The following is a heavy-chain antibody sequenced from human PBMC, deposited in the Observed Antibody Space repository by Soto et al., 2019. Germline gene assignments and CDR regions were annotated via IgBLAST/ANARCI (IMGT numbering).Heavy chain of an antibody. Sequence: GGSLRLSCAASGFTFSSYGMLWVRQAPGKGLEWVAVIWYDGSNKYYADSVKGRFTISRDNSKNTLYLQMNSLRAEDTAVYYSASSVPYRRSGEEYLQHWGQGTLVTVGS. D-gene: IGHD1-26*01. CDR2: IWYDGSNK. V-gene: IGHV3-33*01. CDR3: ASSVPYRRSGEEYLQH. CDR1: GFTFSSYG. J-gene: IGHJ1*01.